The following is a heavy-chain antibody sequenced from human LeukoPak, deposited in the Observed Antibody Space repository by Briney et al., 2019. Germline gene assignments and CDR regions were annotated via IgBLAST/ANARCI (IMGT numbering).Heavy chain of an antibody. CDR3: AHSSGSYYNGWFDP. D-gene: IGHD3-10*01. CDR2: IYWDDDK. V-gene: IGHV2-5*02. CDR1: GFSLSTSGVG. Sequence: SGPTLVKPTQTLTLTCTFSGFSLSTSGVGVGWIRQPPGKALEWLALIYWDDDKRYSPSLKSRPTITKDTSKNQVVLTMTNMDPVDTATYYCAHSSGSYYNGWFDPWGQGTLVTVSS. J-gene: IGHJ5*02.